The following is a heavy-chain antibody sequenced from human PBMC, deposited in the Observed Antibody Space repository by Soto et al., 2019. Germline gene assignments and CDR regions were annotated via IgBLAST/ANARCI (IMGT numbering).Heavy chain of an antibody. V-gene: IGHV3-15*01. Sequence: GGSLRLSCAVSGFTISDAWMSWVRQAPGKGLEWVGRIKSKSDGGTIDHAAPVKGRFTISRDVSKNTLYLQMNSLKTEDTAVYYCTTDPGGRVTPREVPDYWGQCTLVTVSS. CDR1: GFTISDAW. CDR2: IKSKSDGGTI. J-gene: IGHJ4*02. D-gene: IGHD1-1*01. CDR3: TTDPGGRVTPREVPDY.